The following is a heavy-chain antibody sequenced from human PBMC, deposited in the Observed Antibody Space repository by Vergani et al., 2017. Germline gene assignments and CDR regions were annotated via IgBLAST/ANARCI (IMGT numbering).Heavy chain of an antibody. CDR2: IYYSGST. J-gene: IGHJ5*02. CDR3: AREVCSTSSGWFDP. Sequence: QVQLQESGPGVVKPSQTLSLTCAVSGGSISSGDHCWTWIRQRPGKGLEWIGYIYYSGSTYYNPSLKSRVTISVDTSKNQFSLKLSSVTAADTAVYYCAREVCSTSSGWFDPWSQGTLVTV. CDR1: GGSISSGDHC. D-gene: IGHD2-2*01. V-gene: IGHV4-31*11.